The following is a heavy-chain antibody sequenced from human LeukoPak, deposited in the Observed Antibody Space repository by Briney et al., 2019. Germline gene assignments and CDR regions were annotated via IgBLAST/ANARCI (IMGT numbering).Heavy chain of an antibody. V-gene: IGHV1-2*02. D-gene: IGHD4-17*01. Sequence: ASVKVSCKASGYIFTGYYMHWVRQAPGQGLEWMGWISPKSGVTNYAQKFQGRVTMTSDTSISTAYMELSRLTSDDTAVYYCARFRGDYASDYWGQGTLVTVSS. CDR2: ISPKSGVT. CDR3: ARFRGDYASDY. CDR1: GYIFTGYY. J-gene: IGHJ4*02.